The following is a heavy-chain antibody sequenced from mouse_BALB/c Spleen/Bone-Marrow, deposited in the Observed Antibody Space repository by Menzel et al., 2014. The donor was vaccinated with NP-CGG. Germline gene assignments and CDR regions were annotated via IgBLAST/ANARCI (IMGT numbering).Heavy chain of an antibody. Sequence: EVKVVESGGGLVQPKGSLKLSCVASGFTFNLYAMNWVRQAPGKGLEWIARIRSKSDNYATNYADSVKDRFTISRDDSQSMLYLQMNTLKTEDTAMYYCVSLTGTDWGQGTLVTVSA. D-gene: IGHD4-1*01. J-gene: IGHJ3*01. V-gene: IGHV10-1*02. CDR3: VSLTGTD. CDR1: GFTFNLYA. CDR2: IRSKSDNYAT.